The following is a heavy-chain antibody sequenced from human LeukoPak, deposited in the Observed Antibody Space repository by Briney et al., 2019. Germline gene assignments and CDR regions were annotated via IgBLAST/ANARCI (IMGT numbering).Heavy chain of an antibody. J-gene: IGHJ4*02. CDR3: ARDQPRYFDWLLHEIDY. Sequence: ASVKVSCKASGGTFSSYAISWVRQAPGQGLEWMGWISAYNGNTNYAQKLQGRVTMTTDTSTSTAYMELRSLRSDDTAVYYCARDQPRYFDWLLHEIDYWGQGTLVTVSS. D-gene: IGHD3-9*01. CDR1: GGTFSSYA. CDR2: ISAYNGNT. V-gene: IGHV1-18*01.